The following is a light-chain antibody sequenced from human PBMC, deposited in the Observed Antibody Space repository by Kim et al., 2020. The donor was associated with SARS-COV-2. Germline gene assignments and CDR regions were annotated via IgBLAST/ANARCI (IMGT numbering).Light chain of an antibody. CDR3: NSRNSNENVV. V-gene: IGLV3-19*01. J-gene: IGLJ2*01. CDR2: GKN. CDR1: SLRCYD. Sequence: VAVGKTDRTTRKGDSLRCYDGTGYQQTQGQAPIIVIYGKNNRPSGLADRFAGSRSGKTASLTISGAQAEEEADYYCNSRNSNENVVFGGGTNLTVL.